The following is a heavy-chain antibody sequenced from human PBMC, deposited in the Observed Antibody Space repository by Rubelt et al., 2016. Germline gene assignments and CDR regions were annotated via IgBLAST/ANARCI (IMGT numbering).Heavy chain of an antibody. CDR2: IYYSGST. D-gene: IGHD3-3*01. Sequence: QLQLQESGPGLVKPSETLSLTCTVSGGSISSSSYYWGWIRQPPGKGLEWIGSIYYSGSTYYNPSLKSRVTISVDTSKNQFSRKLSSVTAADTAVYYCARLGTDYDFWSGYYRDYFDYWGQGTLVTVSS. CDR1: GGSISSSSYY. V-gene: IGHV4-39*01. CDR3: ARLGTDYDFWSGYYRDYFDY. J-gene: IGHJ4*02.